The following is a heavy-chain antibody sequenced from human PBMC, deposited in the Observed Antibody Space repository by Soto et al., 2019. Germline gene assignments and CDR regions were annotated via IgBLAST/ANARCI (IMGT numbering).Heavy chain of an antibody. CDR1: GFTFSSYS. CDR3: ARDTAMVTGYYYGMDV. Sequence: HPGGSLRLSCAASGFTFSSYSMNWVRQAPGKGLEWVSYISSSSSTIYYADSVKGRFTISRDNAKNSLYLQMNSLRDEDTAVYYCARDTAMVTGYYYGMDVWGQGTTVTVSS. D-gene: IGHD5-18*01. V-gene: IGHV3-48*02. CDR2: ISSSSSTI. J-gene: IGHJ6*02.